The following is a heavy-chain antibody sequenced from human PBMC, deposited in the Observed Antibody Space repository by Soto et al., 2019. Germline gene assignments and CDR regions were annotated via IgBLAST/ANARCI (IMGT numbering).Heavy chain of an antibody. J-gene: IGHJ5*02. V-gene: IGHV1-18*01. D-gene: IGHD2-2*01. Sequence: GASVKVSCKTSGYTFSNYGITWVRQAPGQPLEWLGWISLYSDGTNYAQKFQGRVSMTTDTSTTTAYMELTGLRSGDTAVYYCARVVPGAEAWFGPWGQGTLVTVSS. CDR3: ARVVPGAEAWFGP. CDR1: GYTFSNYG. CDR2: ISLYSDGT.